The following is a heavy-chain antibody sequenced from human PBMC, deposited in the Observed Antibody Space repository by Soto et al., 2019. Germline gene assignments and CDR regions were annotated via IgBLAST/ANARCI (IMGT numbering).Heavy chain of an antibody. D-gene: IGHD3-3*01. CDR2: IYHTGST. Sequence: SETLSLTCAVSGGSISSGGYSWSWIRQPPGKGLEWIGYIYHTGSTYYNPSLKSRVTISVDRSKNQFSLKLSSVTAADTAVYYCARGDLSVDYWGQGTLVTVS. J-gene: IGHJ4*02. CDR3: ARGDLSVDY. CDR1: GGSISSGGYS. V-gene: IGHV4-30-2*01.